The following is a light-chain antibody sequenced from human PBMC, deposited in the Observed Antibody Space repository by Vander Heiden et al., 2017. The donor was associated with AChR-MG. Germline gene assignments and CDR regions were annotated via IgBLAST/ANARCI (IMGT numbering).Light chain of an antibody. J-gene: IGKJ5*01. CDR1: QSISSY. V-gene: IGKV1-39*01. Sequence: DIQMTQSPSSLSASVGDRVTITCRASQSISSYLYWYQQKPGKAPKLLIYAASSLQSGVPSRFSGSGSGTDFTLTISRLQPEDFATYYCQQSDSTPITFGQGTRLEIK. CDR2: AAS. CDR3: QQSDSTPIT.